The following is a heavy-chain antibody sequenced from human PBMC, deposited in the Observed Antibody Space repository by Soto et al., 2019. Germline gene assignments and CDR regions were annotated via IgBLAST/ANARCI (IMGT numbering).Heavy chain of an antibody. CDR1: GFSFTSIA. D-gene: IGHD1-26*01. V-gene: IGHV1-8*01. Sequence: ASVEVSCKASGFSFTSIAINWVRQTTGQGLEWMGWMQPSSGRTGYAQKVQGRVTMTRDTSINTAYMELSSLTSDDTAFYYCARGVTAGVDYWGQGTLVTV. CDR3: ARGVTAGVDY. CDR2: MQPSSGRT. J-gene: IGHJ4*02.